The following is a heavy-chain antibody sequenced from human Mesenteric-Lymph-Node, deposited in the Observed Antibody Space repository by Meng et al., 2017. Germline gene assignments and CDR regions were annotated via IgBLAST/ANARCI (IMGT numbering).Heavy chain of an antibody. J-gene: IGHJ3*02. CDR1: GFTFSSYW. D-gene: IGHD6-19*01. CDR2: INSDGSST. V-gene: IGHV3-74*01. CDR3: ARRKAVAGTSNDAFDI. Sequence: GESLKISCAASGFTFSSYWMHWVRQAPGKGLVWVSRINSDGSSTSYADSVKGRFTISRDNAKNTLYLQMNSLRAEDTAVYYCARRKAVAGTSNDAFDIWGQGTMVTVSS.